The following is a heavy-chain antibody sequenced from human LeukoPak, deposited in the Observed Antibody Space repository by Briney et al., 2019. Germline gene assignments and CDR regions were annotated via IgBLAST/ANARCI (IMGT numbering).Heavy chain of an antibody. J-gene: IGHJ5*02. D-gene: IGHD2-2*01. Sequence: PSETLSLTCTISGGSIGSGNHYWSWSRQPAGKGLEWIGRIYMSGSTYYNPSLKSRVTISGDTSKTQFFLKLSSVSVADTAVYYCAREVGLTNNWFDPWGQGILVTVAS. CDR2: IYMSGST. CDR3: AREVGLTNNWFDP. CDR1: GGSIGSGNHY. V-gene: IGHV4-61*02.